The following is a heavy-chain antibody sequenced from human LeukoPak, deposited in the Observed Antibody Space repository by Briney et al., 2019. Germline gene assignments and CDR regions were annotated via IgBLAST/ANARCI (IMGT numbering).Heavy chain of an antibody. Sequence: PGGSLRLSCAASGFTFSSYWMHGVRQTPEKGLVWVSRINSDGSSTSYADSVKGRFTISRDNSKNTLYLQMNSLRAEDTAVYYCAKDARPPYCGGDCYSGFDYWGQGTLVTVSS. CDR1: GFTFSSYW. J-gene: IGHJ4*02. CDR3: AKDARPPYCGGDCYSGFDY. D-gene: IGHD2-21*01. CDR2: INSDGSST. V-gene: IGHV3-74*01.